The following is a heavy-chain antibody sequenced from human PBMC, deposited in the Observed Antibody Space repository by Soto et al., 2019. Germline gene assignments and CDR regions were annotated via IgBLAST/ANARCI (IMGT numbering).Heavy chain of an antibody. J-gene: IGHJ5*02. CDR3: AKDAVPYNGQWDWFDP. D-gene: IGHD3-10*01. Sequence: DVQLLESGGGLVQPGGSLRLSCAASGFTFSDYAMTWVRQAPGKGLEWVSGIGGGGADTYYADSVKGRFTISRDNSKNTLYLQMNSLRAEDTAVYYCAKDAVPYNGQWDWFDPWGRGTLVTVSS. V-gene: IGHV3-23*01. CDR2: IGGGGADT. CDR1: GFTFSDYA.